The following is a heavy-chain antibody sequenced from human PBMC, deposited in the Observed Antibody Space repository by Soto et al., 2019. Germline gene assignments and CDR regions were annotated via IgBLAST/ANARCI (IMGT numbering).Heavy chain of an antibody. J-gene: IGHJ4*02. D-gene: IGHD3-3*01. CDR2: ISGSGGST. CDR1: GFPFSSYA. V-gene: IGHV3-23*01. CDR3: AKDPDFWSGYYKVGPLEY. Sequence: GGSLRLSCAASGFPFSSYAMSWVRQAPGKGLEWVSAISGSGGSTYYADSVKGRFTISRDNSKNTLYLQMNSLRAEDTAVYYCAKDPDFWSGYYKVGPLEYWGQGTLVTVSS.